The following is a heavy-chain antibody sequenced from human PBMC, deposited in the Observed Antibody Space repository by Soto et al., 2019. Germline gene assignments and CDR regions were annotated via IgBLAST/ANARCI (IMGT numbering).Heavy chain of an antibody. V-gene: IGHV1-18*01. CDR3: VLVDNYVTPAPQDV. CDR1: GYIFVNYG. CDR2: ISPYTGNT. Sequence: QVQLVQSGDEVKKPGASVKVSCKASGYIFVNYGIAWVRQAPGQGLEWMGWISPYTGNTHSATKTQGRLTMXTXPXXSTAYMDLGSLASDDAAVYYCVLVDNYVTPAPQDVWGQGTTVTVSS. D-gene: IGHD3-16*01. J-gene: IGHJ6*02.